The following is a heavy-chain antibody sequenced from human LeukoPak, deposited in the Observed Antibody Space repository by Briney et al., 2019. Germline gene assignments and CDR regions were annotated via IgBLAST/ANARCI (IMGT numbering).Heavy chain of an antibody. J-gene: IGHJ4*02. CDR2: IHRSGNT. CDR1: GDSISTSHYY. Sequence: KPSETLSLTCFVSGDSISTSHYYWGWIRQPPEKGLEWIGSIHRSGNTYYNPSLKSRVTTSVDMSKNQFSLKLTSATAADTAVYYSVRASHGGNRDFDFWGQGTQVTVSS. V-gene: IGHV4-39*01. CDR3: VRASHGGNRDFDF. D-gene: IGHD4-23*01.